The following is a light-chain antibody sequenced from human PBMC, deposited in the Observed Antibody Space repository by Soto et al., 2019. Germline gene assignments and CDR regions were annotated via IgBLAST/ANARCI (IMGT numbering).Light chain of an antibody. Sequence: QSVLTQPASVSGSPRQSITISCTGTSSDVGGYNYVSWYQQHPGKAPKLMIYEVSNRPSGVSNRFSGSKSGNTASLTISGLQAEDEADYYCSSYTSSSKVFGTGTKLTVL. CDR3: SSYTSSSKV. J-gene: IGLJ1*01. CDR2: EVS. CDR1: SSDVGGYNY. V-gene: IGLV2-14*01.